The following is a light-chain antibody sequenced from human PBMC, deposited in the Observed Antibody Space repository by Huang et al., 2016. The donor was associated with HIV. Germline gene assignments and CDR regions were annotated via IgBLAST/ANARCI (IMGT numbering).Light chain of an antibody. CDR3: QQYNNWPSWT. J-gene: IGKJ1*01. CDR2: GAS. CDR1: QSVGSN. V-gene: IGKV3-15*01. Sequence: EIVMTQSPATLSVSPGERATLSCRASQSVGSNLAWYQQRPGQAPRLLIYGASTGATGIPATFSGSGSVTEFTLTISSLQSEDFARYYGQQYNNWPSWTFGQGTKVEVK.